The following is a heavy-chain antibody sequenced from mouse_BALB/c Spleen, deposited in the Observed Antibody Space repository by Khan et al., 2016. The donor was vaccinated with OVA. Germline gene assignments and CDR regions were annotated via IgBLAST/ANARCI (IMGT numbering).Heavy chain of an antibody. CDR1: GYSFTGYF. CDR2: INPHIGET. V-gene: IGHV1-20*02. J-gene: IGHJ2*01. D-gene: IGHD1-1*01. CDR3: TRIYRSDFDY. Sequence: VQLQQSGPELVRPGASVKISCTASGYSFTGYFMNWVMQSHGKSLEWIGRINPHIGETFYNQRFKDKATLTVDESSSKAHMELRSLASEDSAVYYCTRIYRSDFDYWGQGTTLTVSP.